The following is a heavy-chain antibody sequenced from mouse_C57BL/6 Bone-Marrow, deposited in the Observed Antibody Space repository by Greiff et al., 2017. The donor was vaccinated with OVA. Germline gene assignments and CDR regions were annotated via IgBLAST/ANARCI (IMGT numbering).Heavy chain of an antibody. CDR1: GYTFTSYW. D-gene: IGHD2-5*01. CDR2: INPSNGGT. Sequence: VQLQQPGTELVKPGASVKLSCKASGYTFTSYWMHWVKQRPGQGLEWIGNINPSNGGTNYNEKFKSKATLTVDKSSSTAYMQLSSLTSEDSAVYYCARGAYSNSWYFDVWGTGTTVTVSS. CDR3: ARGAYSNSWYFDV. J-gene: IGHJ1*03. V-gene: IGHV1-53*01.